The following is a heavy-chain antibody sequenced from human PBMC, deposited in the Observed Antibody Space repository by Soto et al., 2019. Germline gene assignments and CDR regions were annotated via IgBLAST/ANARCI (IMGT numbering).Heavy chain of an antibody. J-gene: IGHJ3*02. CDR2: INHSGST. CDR3: ARVGGYCSGGSCYDDAFDI. V-gene: IGHV4-34*01. Sequence: SETLSLTCAVYGGSFSGYYWSWIRQPPGKGLEWIGEINHSGSTNYNPSLKSRVTISVDTSKNQFSLKLSSVTAADTAVYYCARVGGYCSGGSCYDDAFDIWGQGTMVTVSS. D-gene: IGHD2-15*01. CDR1: GGSFSGYY.